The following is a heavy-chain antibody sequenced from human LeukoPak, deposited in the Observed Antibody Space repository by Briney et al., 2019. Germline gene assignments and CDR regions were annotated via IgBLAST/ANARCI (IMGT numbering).Heavy chain of an antibody. Sequence: GGSLRLSCAASGFTFSSYAMSWVRQAPGKGLEWVSAISGSGGSTYYADSVEGRFTISRDNSKNTLYLQMNSLRAEDTAVYYCAKPALRRVYYYDGSGYLDYWGQGTLVTVSS. CDR2: ISGSGGST. CDR3: AKPALRRVYYYDGSGYLDY. J-gene: IGHJ4*02. CDR1: GFTFSSYA. V-gene: IGHV3-23*01. D-gene: IGHD3-22*01.